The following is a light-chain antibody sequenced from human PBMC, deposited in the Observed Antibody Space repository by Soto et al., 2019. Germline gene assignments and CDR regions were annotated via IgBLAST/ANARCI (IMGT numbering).Light chain of an antibody. CDR2: EVI. CDR1: SSDVGSYNL. CDR3: SSYTSSSTWV. V-gene: IGLV2-14*02. J-gene: IGLJ3*02. Sequence: QSALTQPASVSGSPGQSITISCTGTSSDVGSYNLVSWYQQYPGKAPKLIIYEVIKRPSGISNRFSGSKSDNTASLTISGLQAEDEADYYCSSYTSSSTWVFGGGTKLTVL.